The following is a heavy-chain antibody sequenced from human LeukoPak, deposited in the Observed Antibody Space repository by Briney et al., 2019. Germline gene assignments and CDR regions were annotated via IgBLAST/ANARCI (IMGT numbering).Heavy chain of an antibody. D-gene: IGHD5-12*01. CDR3: AKDRDSGYDRRDYFFDY. Sequence: ASVKVSCKASGYTFTGYYMHWVRQAPGQGLEWMGWINPNSGGTNYAQKFQGRVTMTRDTSISTAYMELSSLRADDTAVYYCAKDRDSGYDRRDYFFDYWGQGTLVTVSS. V-gene: IGHV1-2*02. CDR2: INPNSGGT. CDR1: GYTFTGYY. J-gene: IGHJ4*02.